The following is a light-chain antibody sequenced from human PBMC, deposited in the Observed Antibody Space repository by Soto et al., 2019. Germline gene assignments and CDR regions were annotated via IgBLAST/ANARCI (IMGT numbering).Light chain of an antibody. V-gene: IGKV3-15*01. CDR3: QHYNNWPRT. Sequence: EIVMTQSPATLSVSPGERATLSCRASQSVSSNLAWYQQKPGQAPRLLIYGASTRATGIPARFSGSGSGTEFTLNISGLQSEDCAVYYGQHYNNWPRTFGQGTKVEIK. J-gene: IGKJ1*01. CDR2: GAS. CDR1: QSVSSN.